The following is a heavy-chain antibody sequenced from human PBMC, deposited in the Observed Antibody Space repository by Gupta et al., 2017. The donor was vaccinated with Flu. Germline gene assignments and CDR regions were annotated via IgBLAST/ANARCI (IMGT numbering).Heavy chain of an antibody. CDR3: ARAGTRGWLFSGFDP. V-gene: IGHV1-2*02. CDR1: GYTFTGYY. J-gene: IGHJ5*02. CDR2: INPNSGGT. Sequence: QVQLVQSGAEVKKPGASVKVSCKASGYTFTGYYMHWVRQAPGQGLEWMGWINPNSGGTNYAQKFQGRVTMTRDTSISTAYMELSRLRSDDTAVYYCARAGTRGWLFSGFDPWGQGTLVTVSS. D-gene: IGHD3-9*01.